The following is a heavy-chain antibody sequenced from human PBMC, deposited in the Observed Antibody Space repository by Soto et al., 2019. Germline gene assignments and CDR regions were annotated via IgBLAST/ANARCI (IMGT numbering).Heavy chain of an antibody. V-gene: IGHV2-5*02. CDR2: IYWDDDK. CDR3: AHGSGWLSDH. D-gene: IGHD6-19*01. CDR1: GFSLSSPAVG. Sequence: QITLKESGPPLVKPTQTLTLTCTFSGFSLSSPAVGVNWIRQPPGKALEWLALIYWDDDKQYSPSLKNRLTINQDTSKNQVVLTMTNMDPVDTATYYCAHGSGWLSDHWGQGTLVTVSS. J-gene: IGHJ4*02.